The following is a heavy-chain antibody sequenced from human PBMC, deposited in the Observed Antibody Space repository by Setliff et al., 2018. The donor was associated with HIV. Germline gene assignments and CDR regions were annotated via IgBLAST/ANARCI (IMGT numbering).Heavy chain of an antibody. V-gene: IGHV1-18*01. CDR3: ARLIKHYDFWSGYYGAYYYYMDV. CDR1: GYTFSTYG. CDR2: ITPYNNNT. D-gene: IGHD3-3*01. Sequence: ASVKVSCKASGYTFSTYGISWVRQAPGQGLEWMGWITPYNNNTQYTQHLQGRVTMTTDAYTSTAYMDLRSLRSDDTAVYYCARLIKHYDFWSGYYGAYYYYMDVWGTGTTVTVSS. J-gene: IGHJ6*03.